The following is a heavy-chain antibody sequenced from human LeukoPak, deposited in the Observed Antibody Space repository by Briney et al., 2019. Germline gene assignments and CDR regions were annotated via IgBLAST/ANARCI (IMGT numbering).Heavy chain of an antibody. CDR3: ARLSGYDLYYYYYMDV. J-gene: IGHJ6*03. V-gene: IGHV1-69*06. D-gene: IGHD5-12*01. Sequence: SVKVSCKSSGYTFTSYGISWVRQAPGQGLEWMGGIIPIFGTANYAQKFQGRVTITADKSTSTAYMELSSLRSEDTAVYYCARLSGYDLYYYYYMDVWGKGTTVTVSS. CDR2: IIPIFGTA. CDR1: GYTFTSYG.